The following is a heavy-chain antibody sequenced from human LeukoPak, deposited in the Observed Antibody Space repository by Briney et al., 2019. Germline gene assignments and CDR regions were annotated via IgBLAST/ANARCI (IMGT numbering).Heavy chain of an antibody. CDR2: IYYSGST. J-gene: IGHJ4*02. Sequence: PSETLSLTCTVSGGSISSGDYYWSWIRQPPGKGLEWIGYIYYSGSTYYNPSLKSRVTISVDTSKNQFSLKLSSVTAADTAVYYCARAPIAAAGIIDYWGQGTLVTVSS. D-gene: IGHD6-13*01. CDR3: ARAPIAAAGIIDY. V-gene: IGHV4-30-4*01. CDR1: GGSISSGDYY.